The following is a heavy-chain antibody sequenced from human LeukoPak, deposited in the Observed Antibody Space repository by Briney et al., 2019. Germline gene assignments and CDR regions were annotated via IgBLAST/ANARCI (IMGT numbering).Heavy chain of an antibody. CDR1: GYSFTSYW. D-gene: IGHD3-16*02. CDR2: MYPNEPGP. Sequence: GESLKISCKASGYSFTSYWIGWARQMPGKGLEWVGVMYPNEPGPRYRPSFQGQVTISVDKSITTACLQWSSLKASDTAMYFCARQGYPDYWGQGTLVTVSS. V-gene: IGHV5-51*01. CDR3: ARQGYPDY. J-gene: IGHJ4*02.